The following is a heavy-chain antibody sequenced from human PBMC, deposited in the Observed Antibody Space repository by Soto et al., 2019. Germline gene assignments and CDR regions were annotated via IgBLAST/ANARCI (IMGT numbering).Heavy chain of an antibody. D-gene: IGHD2-2*01. Sequence: EVQVLESGGGLVQPGGSLRLSCAASGFTFSSYAMSWVRQAPGQGLEWVSAISGSGSNPYYADSVKGRFTISRDNSKNTLYLQMNSLRAEDTALYYCAKPASMPIRDAFDHWGQGTLVTVSS. V-gene: IGHV3-23*01. CDR3: AKPASMPIRDAFDH. J-gene: IGHJ4*02. CDR2: ISGSGSNP. CDR1: GFTFSSYA.